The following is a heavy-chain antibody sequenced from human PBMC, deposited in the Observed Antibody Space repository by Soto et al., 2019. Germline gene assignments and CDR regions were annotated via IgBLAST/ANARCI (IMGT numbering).Heavy chain of an antibody. CDR1: GYTFTGYY. CDR2: INPNSGGT. Sequence: QVQLVQSGAEVKKPGASVKVSCKASGYTFTGYYMHWVRQAPGQGLELMGWINPNSGGTNYAQKFKDWVTMTRDPSISTSYMELSRLRSDDPSVYYCASDGGYYGSGSSPRGPYYYYGMDFWGQGTTVTVSS. D-gene: IGHD3-10*01. CDR3: ASDGGYYGSGSSPRGPYYYYGMDF. J-gene: IGHJ6*02. V-gene: IGHV1-2*04.